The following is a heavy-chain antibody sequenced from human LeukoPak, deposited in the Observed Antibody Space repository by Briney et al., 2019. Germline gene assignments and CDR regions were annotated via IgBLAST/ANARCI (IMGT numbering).Heavy chain of an antibody. CDR3: TTLGPRGLDAFDI. CDR2: ISYDGSNK. CDR1: GFTFSSYA. D-gene: IGHD3-10*01. Sequence: PGRSLRLSCAASGFTFSSYAMHWVRQAPGKGLEWVAVISYDGSNKYYADSVKGRFTISRDNSKNTLYLQMNSLKTEDTAVYYCTTLGPRGLDAFDIWGQGTMVTVSS. J-gene: IGHJ3*02. V-gene: IGHV3-30-3*01.